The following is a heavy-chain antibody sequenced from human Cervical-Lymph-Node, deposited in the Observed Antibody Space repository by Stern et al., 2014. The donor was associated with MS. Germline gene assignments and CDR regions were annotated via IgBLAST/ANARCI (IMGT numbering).Heavy chain of an antibody. CDR2: ISSSSSYI. Sequence: QLVQSGGGLVKPGGSLRLSCAASGFTFSSYSMNWVRQAPGKGLEWVSSISSSSSYIYYADSVKGRFTISRDNAKNSLYLQMNSLRAEDTAVYYCARGDGYTDYFDYWGQGTLVTVSS. CDR3: ARGDGYTDYFDY. V-gene: IGHV3-21*01. D-gene: IGHD5-24*01. CDR1: GFTFSSYS. J-gene: IGHJ4*02.